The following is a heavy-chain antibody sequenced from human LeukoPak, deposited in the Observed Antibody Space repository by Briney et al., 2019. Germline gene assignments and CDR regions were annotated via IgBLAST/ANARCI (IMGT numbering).Heavy chain of an antibody. J-gene: IGHJ3*02. CDR2: MNPNSGNT. Sequence: ASVKVSCKASGYTFTSYDINWVRQATGQGLERMGWMNPNSGNTGYAQKFQGRVTMTRNTSISTAYMELSSLRSEDTAVYYCARSGDSSWDAFDIWGQGTMVTVSS. V-gene: IGHV1-8*01. D-gene: IGHD3-22*01. CDR3: ARSGDSSWDAFDI. CDR1: GYTFTSYD.